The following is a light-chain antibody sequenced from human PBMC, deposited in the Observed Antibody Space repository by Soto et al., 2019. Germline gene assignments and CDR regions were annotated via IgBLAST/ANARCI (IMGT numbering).Light chain of an antibody. V-gene: IGLV2-11*01. Sequence: QSALTQPRSVSGSPGQSVTISCTGTYSDIGSYNDVSLYQHHPAKAPRLMIFDVSQRPSGVPDRFSGSKSGNTASLTISGLQTEDEADYYCCSYVRAYRLMIFGEGTKLTVL. CDR1: YSDIGSYND. CDR3: CSYVRAYRLMI. CDR2: DVS. J-gene: IGLJ2*01.